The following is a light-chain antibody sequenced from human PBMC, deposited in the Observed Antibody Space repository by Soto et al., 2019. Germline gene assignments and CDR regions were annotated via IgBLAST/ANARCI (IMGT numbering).Light chain of an antibody. CDR1: QSVHGRY. Sequence: EIVLTQSPPTLSVSPGERATLSCWASQSVHGRYLSWYQQIVGQAPRLLIYSATTRATGIPDRFSGSGSGTDFTLTISRLEPEDFAVYYCQQFDNSQWTFGQGTKVDIK. CDR2: SAT. V-gene: IGKV3-20*01. CDR3: QQFDNSQWT. J-gene: IGKJ1*01.